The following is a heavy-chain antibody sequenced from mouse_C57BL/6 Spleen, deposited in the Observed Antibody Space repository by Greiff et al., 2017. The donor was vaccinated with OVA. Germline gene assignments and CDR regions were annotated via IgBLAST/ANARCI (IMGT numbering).Heavy chain of an antibody. D-gene: IGHD1-1*01. V-gene: IGHV1-72*01. J-gene: IGHJ1*03. Sequence: QVQLKQPGAELVKPGASVKLSCKASGYTFTSYWMHWVKQRPGRGLEWIGRIDPNSGGTKYNEKFTSKATLTVDKPSSTAYMQLSSLTSEDSAVYYCAREGYYYGSSYPWYFDVWGTGTTVTVSS. CDR3: AREGYYYGSSYPWYFDV. CDR1: GYTFTSYW. CDR2: IDPNSGGT.